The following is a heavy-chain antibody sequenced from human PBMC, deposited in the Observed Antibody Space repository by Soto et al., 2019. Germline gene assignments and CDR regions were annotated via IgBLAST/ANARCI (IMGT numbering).Heavy chain of an antibody. CDR1: GFTLSSYS. J-gene: IGHJ4*02. CDR2: MSYDGSSK. Sequence: PGGSLRLSCAASGFTLSSYSMHWVRQAPGKGLDWVAAMSYDGSSKYFADSVKGRFTISRDNSKNTLSLQMNSLGGEDSAVYYCARGRSVINHDDFEYWGQGTLVTVSS. D-gene: IGHD2-21*01. CDR3: ARGRSVINHDDFEY. V-gene: IGHV3-30-3*01.